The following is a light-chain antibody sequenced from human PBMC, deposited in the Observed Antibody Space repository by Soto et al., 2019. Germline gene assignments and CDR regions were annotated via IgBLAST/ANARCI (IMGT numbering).Light chain of an antibody. CDR3: QQFNSYSWT. CDR1: QNVNNN. Sequence: EIVMTQSPASLSVSPGERATLSCRASQNVNNNLAWYQQQPGQAPRLLIHGASTRASGIPGTFSGSGSGTEFTLTISSLQSEDFAVYYCQQFNSYSWTFGEGTKV. J-gene: IGKJ1*01. V-gene: IGKV3-15*01. CDR2: GAS.